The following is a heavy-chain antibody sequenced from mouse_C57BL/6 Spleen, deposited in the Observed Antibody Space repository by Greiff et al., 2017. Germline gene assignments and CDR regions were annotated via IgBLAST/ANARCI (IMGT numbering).Heavy chain of an antibody. D-gene: IGHD2-4*01. CDR1: GYTFTSYG. CDR3: ARDNYDYGGCYAMDY. Sequence: VQLQESGAELARPGASVKLSCKASGYTFTSYGISWVKQRTGQGLEWIGEIYPRSGNTYYNEKFKGKATLTADKSSSTAYMELRSLTSEDSAVYFCARDNYDYGGCYAMDYWGQGTSVTVSS. V-gene: IGHV1-81*01. CDR2: IYPRSGNT. J-gene: IGHJ4*01.